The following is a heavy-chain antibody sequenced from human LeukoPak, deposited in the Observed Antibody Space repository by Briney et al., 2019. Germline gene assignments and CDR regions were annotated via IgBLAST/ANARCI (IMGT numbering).Heavy chain of an antibody. V-gene: IGHV1-2*02. CDR2: INPNSGGT. CDR3: ATRPSYSSGDY. Sequence: ASVKVSCKASGYTFTGYYMHWVRQAPGQGLEWMGWINPNSGGTNYAQKFQGRVTMTEDTSTDTAYMELSSLRSEDTAVYYCATRPSYSSGDYWGQGTLVTVSS. J-gene: IGHJ4*02. D-gene: IGHD6-19*01. CDR1: GYTFTGYY.